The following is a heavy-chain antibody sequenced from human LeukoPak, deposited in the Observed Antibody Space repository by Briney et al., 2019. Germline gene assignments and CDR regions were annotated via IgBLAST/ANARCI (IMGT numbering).Heavy chain of an antibody. CDR2: IYTSGST. D-gene: IGHD4-17*01. Sequence: PSETLSLTCTVSGGSISSYYWSWIRQPAGKGLEWIGRIYTSGSTNYNPSLKSRVTMSVDTSKNQFSLKLSSVTAADTAVYYCAREMRTVTTTGFDPWGQGTLVTVSS. V-gene: IGHV4-4*07. J-gene: IGHJ5*02. CDR1: GGSISSYY. CDR3: AREMRTVTTTGFDP.